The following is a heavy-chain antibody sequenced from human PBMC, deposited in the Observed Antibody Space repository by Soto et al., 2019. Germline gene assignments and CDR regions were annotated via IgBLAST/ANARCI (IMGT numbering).Heavy chain of an antibody. CDR1: GLTFSSYW. CDR2: IKQDGSEK. D-gene: IGHD3-16*01. V-gene: IGHV3-7*01. Sequence: GGSLRLSCAASGLTFSSYWMSWVRQPPGKGLEWVANIKQDGSEKYYVDSVKGRFTISRDNAKNSLYLQMNSLRAEDTAVYYCARDHYGLPWSADAFDIWGQGTMVTVSS. J-gene: IGHJ3*02. CDR3: ARDHYGLPWSADAFDI.